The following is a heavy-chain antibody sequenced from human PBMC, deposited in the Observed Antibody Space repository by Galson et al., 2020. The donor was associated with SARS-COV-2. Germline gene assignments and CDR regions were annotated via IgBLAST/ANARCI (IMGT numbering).Heavy chain of an antibody. V-gene: IGHV3-48*02. J-gene: IGHJ6*02. CDR2: ISSSSSTI. CDR3: ARDDIVVVPAATPLYYYYGMDV. D-gene: IGHD2-2*01. Sequence: GESLKISCAASGFTFSSYSMNWVRQAPGKGLEWVSYISSSSSTIYYADSVKGQFTISRDNAKNSLYLQMNSLRDEDTAVYYCARDDIVVVPAATPLYYYYGMDVWGQGTTVTVSS. CDR1: GFTFSSYS.